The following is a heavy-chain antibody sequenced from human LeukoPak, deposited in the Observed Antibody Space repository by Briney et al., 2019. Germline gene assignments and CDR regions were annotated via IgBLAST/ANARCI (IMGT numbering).Heavy chain of an antibody. D-gene: IGHD3-3*01. V-gene: IGHV3-30*02. CDR1: GFTFSSYG. J-gene: IGHJ4*02. CDR2: IRYDGSNK. CDR3: AKDWATYYDFWSGYPHFDY. Sequence: AGGSLRLSCAASGFTFSSYGVHWVRQAPGKGLEWVAFIRYDGSNKYYADSVKGRFTISRDNSKNTLYLQMNSLRAEDTAVYYCAKDWATYYDFWSGYPHFDYWGQGTLVTVSS.